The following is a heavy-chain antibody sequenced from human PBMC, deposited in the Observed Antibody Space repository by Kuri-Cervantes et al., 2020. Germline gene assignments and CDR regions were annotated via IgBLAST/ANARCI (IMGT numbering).Heavy chain of an antibody. V-gene: IGHV3-23*01. Sequence: GESLKISCAASGFTFSSYAMSWVRQAPGKGLEWVSAISGSGGSTYYADSVKGRFTISRDNAKNSLYLQMNSLRAEDTALYYCAKDFAAAGTGGWFDPWGQGTLVTVSS. J-gene: IGHJ5*02. CDR1: GFTFSSYA. D-gene: IGHD6-13*01. CDR3: AKDFAAAGTGGWFDP. CDR2: ISGSGGST.